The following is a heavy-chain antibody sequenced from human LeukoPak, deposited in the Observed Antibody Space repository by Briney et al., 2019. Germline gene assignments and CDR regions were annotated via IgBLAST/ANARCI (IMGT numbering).Heavy chain of an antibody. CDR1: GFSFNSYG. CDR3: ARGSIAARPVDY. Sequence: GGSLRLSCAASGFSFNSYGMHWVRQAPGKGLEWVAFTRYDGSNKYYADSVKGRFTISRDNSKNTLYLQMNSLRAEDTAVYYCARGSIAARPVDYWGQGTLVTVSS. CDR2: TRYDGSNK. V-gene: IGHV3-30*02. J-gene: IGHJ4*02. D-gene: IGHD6-6*01.